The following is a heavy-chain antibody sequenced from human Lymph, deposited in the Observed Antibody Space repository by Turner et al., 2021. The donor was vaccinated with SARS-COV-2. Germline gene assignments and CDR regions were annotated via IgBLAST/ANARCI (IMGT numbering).Heavy chain of an antibody. Sequence: QVQLVESGGGVVQPGRSLRLSCAASGFTFSSYAMHWVRQASGKGLEWVAVISYDGSNKYYADSVKGRFTISRDNSKNTLYLQMNSLRAEDTAVYYCARDPLWFDYWGQGTLVTVSS. V-gene: IGHV3-30-3*01. D-gene: IGHD2-21*01. CDR1: GFTFSSYA. CDR3: ARDPLWFDY. CDR2: ISYDGSNK. J-gene: IGHJ4*02.